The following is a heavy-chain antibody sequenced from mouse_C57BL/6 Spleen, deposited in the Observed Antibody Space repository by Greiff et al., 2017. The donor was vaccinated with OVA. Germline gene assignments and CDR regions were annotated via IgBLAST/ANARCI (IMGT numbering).Heavy chain of an antibody. J-gene: IGHJ2*01. V-gene: IGHV1-22*01. CDR2: INPNNGGT. D-gene: IGHD2-3*01. CDR3: ASDGYYSYYFDY. Sequence: EVQLQQSGPELVKPGASVKMSCKASGYTFTDYNMHWVKQSHGKSLEWIGYINPNNGGTSYNQKFKGKATLTVNKSSSTAYMELRSLTSEDSAVYYCASDGYYSYYFDYWGQGTTLTVSS. CDR1: GYTFTDYN.